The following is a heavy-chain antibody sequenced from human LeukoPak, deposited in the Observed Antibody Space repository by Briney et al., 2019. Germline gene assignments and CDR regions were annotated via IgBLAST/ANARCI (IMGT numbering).Heavy chain of an antibody. J-gene: IGHJ4*02. D-gene: IGHD6-6*01. CDR1: GGSISSYY. Sequence: PSETLSLTCTVSGGSISSYYWSWIRQPPGKGLEWIGYIYYSGSTNYNPSLKSRVTISVDTSKNQFSLKLSSVTAADTAVYYCARHRIAARLRLFDYWGQGTLVTVSS. CDR2: IYYSGST. CDR3: ARHRIAARLRLFDY. V-gene: IGHV4-59*08.